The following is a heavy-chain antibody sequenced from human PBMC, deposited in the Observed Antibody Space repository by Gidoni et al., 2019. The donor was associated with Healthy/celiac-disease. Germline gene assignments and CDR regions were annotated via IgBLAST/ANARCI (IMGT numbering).Heavy chain of an antibody. D-gene: IGHD3-3*01. J-gene: IGHJ4*02. V-gene: IGHV3-23*01. CDR1: GLTFSSYA. CDR3: AKAYYYDFWSGLAY. Sequence: SCAASGLTFSSYAMSWVRQAPGKGLEWVSAISGSGGSTYYADSVKGRFTISRDNSKNTLYLQMNSLRAEDTAIYYCAKAYYYDFWSGLAYWGQGTLVTVSS. CDR2: ISGSGGST.